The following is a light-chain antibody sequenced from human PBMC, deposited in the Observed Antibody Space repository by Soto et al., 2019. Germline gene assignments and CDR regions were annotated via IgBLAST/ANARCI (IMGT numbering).Light chain of an antibody. CDR2: VAS. CDR3: QQYGTSVDS. V-gene: IGKV3-20*01. CDR1: QSVSNSY. J-gene: IGKJ2*03. Sequence: EIVLTQSLGTLSLSPGERATLPCRASQSVSNSYLAWYQQKPGQAPRLLMYVASNRATGITDRFNGSGSGTYFALTISRLEPEDFPVYYCQQYGTSVDSFGQGTKREIK.